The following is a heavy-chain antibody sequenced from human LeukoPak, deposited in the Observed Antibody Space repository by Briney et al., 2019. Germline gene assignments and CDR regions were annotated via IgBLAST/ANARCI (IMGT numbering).Heavy chain of an antibody. J-gene: IGHJ4*02. CDR2: IYHSGST. Sequence: SQTLSLTCAVSGGPISSGGYSWSWIRQPPGKGLEWIGYIYHSGSTYYNPSLKSRVTISVDRSKNQFSLKLSSVTAADTAVYYCARGRITMIVVVTHFDYWGQGTLVTVSS. V-gene: IGHV4-30-2*01. CDR1: GGPISSGGYS. D-gene: IGHD3-22*01. CDR3: ARGRITMIVVVTHFDY.